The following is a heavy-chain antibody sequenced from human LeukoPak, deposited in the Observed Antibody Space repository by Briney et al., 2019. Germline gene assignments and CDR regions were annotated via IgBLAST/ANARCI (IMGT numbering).Heavy chain of an antibody. V-gene: IGHV3-23*01. J-gene: IGHJ4*02. CDR3: AKDSRIPAGGTEPSDY. Sequence: PGGSLRLSCAASGFTFSTYALTWVRQPPGRGLGWVSAISGSGGSTYYANSVKGRFTISRDNSKDTLYLQMNSLRAEDTAVYYCAKDSRIPAGGTEPSDYWGQGTLVTVSS. D-gene: IGHD6-13*01. CDR1: GFTFSTYA. CDR2: ISGSGGST.